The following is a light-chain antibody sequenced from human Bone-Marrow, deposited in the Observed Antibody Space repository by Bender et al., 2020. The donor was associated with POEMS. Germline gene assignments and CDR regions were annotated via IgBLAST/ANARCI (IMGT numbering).Light chain of an antibody. CDR2: SDD. V-gene: IGLV1-44*01. CDR3: ASWDDSLNAWL. J-gene: IGLJ3*02. CDR1: NPNIGNWP. Sequence: QSVLTPPPSAPGTPGQRVTISRSGSNPNIGNWPANWYQHLPGTAPKLLIYSDDQRPSGVPDRFSGSKSGTSASLAISGLQSEDEADYSCASWDDSLNAWLFGGGTRLTVL.